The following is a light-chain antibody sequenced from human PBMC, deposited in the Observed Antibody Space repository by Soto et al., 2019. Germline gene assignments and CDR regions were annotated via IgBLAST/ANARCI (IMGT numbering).Light chain of an antibody. V-gene: IGKV3-11*01. CDR2: DAS. CDR1: LRVSRY. J-gene: IGKJ2*01. Sequence: EIVLTQSPATLSLSPGERATLSCRASLRVSRYVAWYQQKPGQAPRLHIFDASTRATGIPTRFSGSGSETDFTLTISSLEPKEFAVYYCQQRSTWPYALGEGTKVDI. CDR3: QQRSTWPYA.